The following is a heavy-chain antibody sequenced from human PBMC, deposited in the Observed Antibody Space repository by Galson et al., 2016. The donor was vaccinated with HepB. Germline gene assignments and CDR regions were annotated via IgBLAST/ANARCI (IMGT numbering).Heavy chain of an antibody. J-gene: IGHJ6*02. Sequence: SLRLSCAASGFSITNYGLHWVRQAPGKGLEWVAIIWYDGSNKYYADSVRGRVTISGDNSKNTLYLQMNSLRAEDTAVYYCARYSDYRGEYYFFGMDVWGQGTTVTVSS. V-gene: IGHV3-33*01. CDR1: GFSITNYG. CDR3: ARYSDYRGEYYFFGMDV. D-gene: IGHD4-23*01. CDR2: IWYDGSNK.